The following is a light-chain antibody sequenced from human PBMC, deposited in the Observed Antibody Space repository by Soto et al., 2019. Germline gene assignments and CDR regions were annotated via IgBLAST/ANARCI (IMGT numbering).Light chain of an antibody. V-gene: IGLV2-14*01. J-gene: IGLJ1*01. CDR2: EVS. CDR1: RSDVGGYNY. CDR3: SSYTGSSTPYV. Sequence: QSALTQPASVSGSPGQSITISCTGTRSDVGGYNYVSWYQQHPGKAPKLMIYEVSNRPSGISNRFSGSKSGNTASLTISGLQAEDEADYYCSSYTGSSTPYVFGTGTKLTVL.